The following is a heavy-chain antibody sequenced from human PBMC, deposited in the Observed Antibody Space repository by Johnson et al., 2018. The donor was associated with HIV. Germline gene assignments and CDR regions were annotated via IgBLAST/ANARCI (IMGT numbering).Heavy chain of an antibody. CDR2: IWYDGSNK. Sequence: QVKLLESGGGVVQPGRSLRLSCAASGFTFSSYAMHWVRQAPGKGLEWVAVIWYDGSNKYYADSVKGRFTISRDNSKNTLYLQMNSLRAEDTAVYYCAKGYSSSDAFDIWGQGTMVTVSS. V-gene: IGHV3-33*06. D-gene: IGHD6-6*01. J-gene: IGHJ3*02. CDR1: GFTFSSYA. CDR3: AKGYSSSDAFDI.